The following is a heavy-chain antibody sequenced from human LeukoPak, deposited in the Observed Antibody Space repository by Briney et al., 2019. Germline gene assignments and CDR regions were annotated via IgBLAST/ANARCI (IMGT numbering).Heavy chain of an antibody. CDR2: IYSGGST. V-gene: IGHV3-66*01. CDR1: GFTVSSNY. CDR3: EWFGAHYGMDV. D-gene: IGHD3-10*01. Sequence: PGGSLRLSCAASGFTVSSNYMSWVRQAPGKGLEWVSVIYSGGSTYYADSVKGRFTISRDNSKSTLYLQMNSLRAEDTAVYYCEWFGAHYGMDVWGQGTTVTVSS. J-gene: IGHJ6*02.